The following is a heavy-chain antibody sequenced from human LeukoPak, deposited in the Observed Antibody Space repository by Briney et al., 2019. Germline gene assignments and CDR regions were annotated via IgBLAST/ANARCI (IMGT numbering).Heavy chain of an antibody. V-gene: IGHV3-48*03. CDR1: GFTFTSYE. J-gene: IGHJ4*02. CDR2: ISSSGATT. Sequence: GGSLKLSCVASGFTFTSYEMNWVRQAPGKGLEWISYISSSGATTYYADSVKGRFTISRDNAKNSLYLQMSSLRAEDTAVYYCARDLIVGSVKWGQGTLVTVSS. CDR3: ARDLIVGSVK. D-gene: IGHD1-26*01.